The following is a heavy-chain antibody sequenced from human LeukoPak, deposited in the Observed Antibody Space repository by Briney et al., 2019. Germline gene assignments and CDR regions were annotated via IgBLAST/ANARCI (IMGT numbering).Heavy chain of an antibody. CDR1: GFTFSTYA. D-gene: IGHD5-18*01. J-gene: IGHJ4*02. Sequence: GGSLRLSCAASGFTFSTYAMSWVRQAPGKGLEWVSATSGSGSSTYYADSVKGRFAISRDNSKNTLYLQMNSLRAEDTAVYYCAKAQNRGYSYGYPFFDSWGQGTLVTVSS. CDR3: AKAQNRGYSYGYPFFDS. V-gene: IGHV3-23*01. CDR2: TSGSGSST.